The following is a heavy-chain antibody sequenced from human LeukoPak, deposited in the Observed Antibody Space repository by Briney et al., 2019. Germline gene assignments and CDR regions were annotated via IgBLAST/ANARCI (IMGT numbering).Heavy chain of an antibody. CDR2: IKEDGSEK. D-gene: IGHD5-18*01. V-gene: IGHV3-7*05. CDR3: ARTRHGYWGY. CDR1: GFTFSSYW. J-gene: IGHJ4*02. Sequence: GGSLRLPCAASGFTFSSYWMSWVRQAPGKGLEWVANIKEDGSEKNYVDSVKGRFTISRDNAKNSLYLHMNSLRAEDTAVYYCARTRHGYWGYWGQGTLVTVSS.